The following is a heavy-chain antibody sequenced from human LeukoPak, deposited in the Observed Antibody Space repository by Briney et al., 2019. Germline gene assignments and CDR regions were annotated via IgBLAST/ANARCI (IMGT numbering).Heavy chain of an antibody. V-gene: IGHV4-59*12. D-gene: IGHD6-13*01. CDR1: GGSISSYY. J-gene: IGHJ5*02. CDR3: ARPYSSSWYYGWFDP. Sequence: PSETLSLTCTVSGGSISSYYWSWIRQPPGKGLEWIGYIYYSGRTNYNPSLKSRVTISVDTSKNQFPLKLSSVTAADTAVYYCARPYSSSWYYGWFDPWGQGTLVTVSS. CDR2: IYYSGRT.